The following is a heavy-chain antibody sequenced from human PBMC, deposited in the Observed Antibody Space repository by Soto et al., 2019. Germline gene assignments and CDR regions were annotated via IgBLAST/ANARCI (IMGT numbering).Heavy chain of an antibody. D-gene: IGHD5-12*01. CDR3: AAGGGLPRYY. J-gene: IGHJ4*02. CDR2: IYHSGST. Sequence: QLQLQESGSGLVKPSQTLSPTCAVSGGSISSGGYSWSWIRQPPGKVLEWIGYIYHSGSTYYNTALKSRVTISVDRSKNQFSLKLSSVTAADTAVYYCAAGGGLPRYYWGQGTLVTVSS. CDR1: GGSISSGGYS. V-gene: IGHV4-30-2*01.